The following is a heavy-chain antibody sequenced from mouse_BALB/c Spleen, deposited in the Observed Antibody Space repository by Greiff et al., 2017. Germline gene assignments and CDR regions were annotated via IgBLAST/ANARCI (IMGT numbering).Heavy chain of an antibody. CDR2: ISSGGGNT. D-gene: IGHD1-2*01. J-gene: IGHJ4*01. CDR1: GFTFSSYT. V-gene: IGHV5-9*03. CDR3: ARFYYGYVYCAMDY. Sequence: DVKLVESGGGLVKPGGSLKLSCAASGFTFSSYTMSWVRQTPEKRLEWVATISSGGGNTYYPDIVKGRFTISRDNAKNDLYLQMSSLRSEDMALYYCARFYYGYVYCAMDYWGQGTSVTVSS.